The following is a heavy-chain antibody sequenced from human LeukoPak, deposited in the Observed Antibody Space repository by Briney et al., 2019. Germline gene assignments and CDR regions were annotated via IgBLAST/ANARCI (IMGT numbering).Heavy chain of an antibody. V-gene: IGHV1-69-2*01. J-gene: IGHJ4*02. CDR1: GYTFTYYY. CDR3: ATERRRYYDSSGYSAGFDY. Sequence: GASVKISCKVSGYTFTYYYMHWVQQAPGKGLEWMGLVDPEDGETIYAEKFQGRVTMTADTSTDTAYMELSSLRSEDTAVYYCATERRRYYDSSGYSAGFDYWGQRTLVTVSS. CDR2: VDPEDGET. D-gene: IGHD3-22*01.